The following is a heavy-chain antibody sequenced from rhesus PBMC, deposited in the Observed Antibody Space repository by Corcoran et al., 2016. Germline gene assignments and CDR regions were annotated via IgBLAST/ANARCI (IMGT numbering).Heavy chain of an antibody. D-gene: IGHD3-3*01. V-gene: IGHV4S19*01. Sequence: QVQLQESGPGLVKPSETLSLTCAVSGGSISSSNWWSWIRQPPGKGLEWSGSISGRSSNTTYNPSSNRRDTSSKDTAKNQFSRKLSTGTAAEPAGYYCARVAYNSWTGYYTGAFDFWGQGLRVTVSS. J-gene: IGHJ3*01. CDR1: GGSISSSNW. CDR3: ARVAYNSWTGYYTGAFDF. CDR2: ISGRSSNT.